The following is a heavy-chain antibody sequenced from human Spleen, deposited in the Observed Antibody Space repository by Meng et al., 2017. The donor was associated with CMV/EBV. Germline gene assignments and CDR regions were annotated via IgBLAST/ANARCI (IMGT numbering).Heavy chain of an antibody. Sequence: GESLKISCAASGFIFSSCAMHWVRQAPGKGLEWVSIISFDGTNTYSADSVKGRFTISRDNSKNTLYLQMTSLRPEDTAVYYCAKDRPYFDTSGYWGFVSWGQGTLVTAPQ. J-gene: IGHJ4*02. CDR2: ISFDGTNT. CDR1: GFIFSSCA. V-gene: IGHV3-30-3*01. CDR3: AKDRPYFDTSGYWGFVS. D-gene: IGHD3-22*01.